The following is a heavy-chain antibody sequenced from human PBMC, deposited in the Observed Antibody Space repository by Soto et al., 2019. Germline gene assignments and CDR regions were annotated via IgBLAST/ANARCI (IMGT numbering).Heavy chain of an antibody. D-gene: IGHD6-19*01. J-gene: IGHJ4*02. Sequence: QVHLQQSGPGLVKPSQTLSLICAISGDSVSSNTAAWNWIRSSPSRGLEWLGRTYYRSNWRHDYAVSVKSRITVNPDTSKNHFSLQLNSVTPDDTAVYYCARGVAGSGFDLWGQGTLVTVSS. CDR2: TYYRSNWRH. CDR1: GDSVSSNTAA. V-gene: IGHV6-1*01. CDR3: ARGVAGSGFDL.